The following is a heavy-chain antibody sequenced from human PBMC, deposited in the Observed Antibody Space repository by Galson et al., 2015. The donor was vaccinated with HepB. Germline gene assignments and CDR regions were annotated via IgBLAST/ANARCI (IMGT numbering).Heavy chain of an antibody. CDR1: GDNFANFW. CDR2: IYPGDSDT. D-gene: IGHD4-23*01. J-gene: IGHJ4*02. Sequence: QSGAEVKEPGESLKISCKGSGDNFANFWIAWVRQMPGKGLEWMGIIYPGDSDTRYGPSFQGQVTISADKSIGTAYLQWTSLKASDTAMYYCARGPATAVTPFLAYFDYWGQGTRVTVSS. CDR3: ARGPATAVTPFLAYFDY. V-gene: IGHV5-51*01.